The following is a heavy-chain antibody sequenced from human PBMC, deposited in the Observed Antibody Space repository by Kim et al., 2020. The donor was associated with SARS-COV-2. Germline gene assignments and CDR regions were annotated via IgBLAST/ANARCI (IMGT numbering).Heavy chain of an antibody. CDR2: IYYTGST. D-gene: IGHD3-10*01. J-gene: IGHJ6*02. CDR3: ARGVGATMVRGIDVGEAYYYGMDA. Sequence: SETLSLTCTVSGGSVSSGSYYWSWIRQPPGKGLEWIGYIYYTGSTNYNPSLKSRVTISVDTSKNQFSLKLSSVTAADTAVYYCARGVGATMVRGIDVGEAYYYGMDASGQGNTVTLSS. V-gene: IGHV4-61*01. CDR1: GGSVSSGSYY.